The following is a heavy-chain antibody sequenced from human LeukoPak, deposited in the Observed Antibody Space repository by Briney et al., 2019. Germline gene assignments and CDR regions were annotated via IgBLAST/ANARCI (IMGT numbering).Heavy chain of an antibody. CDR2: ISSSGSTI. Sequence: GGSLRLSCAASGFTFSDYYMSWIRQAPGKGLEWVSYISSSGSTIYYADSVKGRFTISRDNAKNSLYLQMNSLRAEDTAVYYCARDLSGIAGYTYGRGIDYWGQGTLVTVSS. D-gene: IGHD5-18*01. CDR1: GFTFSDYY. J-gene: IGHJ4*01. CDR3: ARDLSGIAGYTYGRGIDY. V-gene: IGHV3-11*04.